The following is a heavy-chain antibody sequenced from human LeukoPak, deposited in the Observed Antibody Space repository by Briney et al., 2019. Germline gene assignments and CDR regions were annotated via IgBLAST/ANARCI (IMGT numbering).Heavy chain of an antibody. CDR3: ARGGAHGMDV. Sequence: GGSLRLSCAASGFTFSDYYMTWIRQAPGRGLEWVSYISGVYDNIYYGDSVKGRFTISRDNAKNPVYLQMSSLRADDTAVYYCARGGAHGMDVWGQGTTVTVSS. CDR2: ISGVYDNI. D-gene: IGHD1-26*01. V-gene: IGHV3-11*01. CDR1: GFTFSDYY. J-gene: IGHJ6*02.